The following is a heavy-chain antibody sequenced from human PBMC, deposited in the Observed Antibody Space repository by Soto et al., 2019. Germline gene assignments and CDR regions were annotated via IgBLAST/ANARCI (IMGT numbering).Heavy chain of an antibody. CDR2: INHSGST. CDR3: ASYSGSYYAFDI. V-gene: IGHV4-34*01. CDR1: GGSFSGYY. D-gene: IGHD1-26*01. Sequence: SETLSLTCAVYGGSFSGYYWSWIRQPPGKGLEWIGEINHSGSTNYNRSLKTRVTISVDTSKNQFSLKLCSVTAADTAVYYCASYSGSYYAFDIWGQGTMVTVSS. J-gene: IGHJ3*02.